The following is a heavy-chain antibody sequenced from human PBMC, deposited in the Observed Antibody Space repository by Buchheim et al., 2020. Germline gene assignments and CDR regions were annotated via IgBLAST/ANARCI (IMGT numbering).Heavy chain of an antibody. CDR2: INPNSGGT. J-gene: IGHJ6*02. CDR1: GYTFTGYY. V-gene: IGHV1-2*04. D-gene: IGHD3-3*01. Sequence: QVQLVQSGAEVKKPGASVKVSCKASGYTFTGYYMHWVRQAPGQGLEWMGWINPNSGGTNYAQKFQGWVTMTRDTSISTAYMELGRRRSDDTTVYYCARGYDFWSGYPYYYYYGMDVWGQGT. CDR3: ARGYDFWSGYPYYYYYGMDV.